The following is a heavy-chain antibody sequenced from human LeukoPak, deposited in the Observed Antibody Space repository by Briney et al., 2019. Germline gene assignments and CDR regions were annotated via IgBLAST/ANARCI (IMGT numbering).Heavy chain of an antibody. CDR1: GFTFSSYY. CDR3: ARGGDIVGATRSAFDI. CDR2: IYSGGST. J-gene: IGHJ3*02. V-gene: IGHV3-53*01. Sequence: PGGSLRLSCAASGFTFSSYYMSWVRKAPGKGLEWVSLIYSGGSTSYSDSAKGRCTISRDNSKNPRYLQMNSLTAEDTAGYYCARGGDIVGATRSAFDIWGEGIMVTVSS. D-gene: IGHD1-26*01.